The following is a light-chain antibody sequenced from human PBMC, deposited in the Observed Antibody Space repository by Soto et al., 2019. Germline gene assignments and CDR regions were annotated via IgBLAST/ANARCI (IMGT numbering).Light chain of an antibody. V-gene: IGKV1-39*01. CDR3: QQYGSSST. CDR2: AAS. Sequence: DIQMTQSPSSLSASVGDRVTITCRASQSISSYLNWYQQKPGKAPKLLIYAASSRATGIPDRFSGSGSGTDFTLTISRLEPEDFAMYYCQQYGSSSTFGQGTRLEI. CDR1: QSISSY. J-gene: IGKJ5*01.